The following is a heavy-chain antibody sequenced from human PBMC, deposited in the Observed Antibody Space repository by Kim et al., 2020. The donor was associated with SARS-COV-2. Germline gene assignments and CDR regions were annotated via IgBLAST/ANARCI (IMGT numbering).Heavy chain of an antibody. D-gene: IGHD2-21*02. CDR3: ASDVPMLAYCGGDCYSDAFDI. CDR2: ISAYNGNT. CDR1: GYTFTSYG. J-gene: IGHJ3*02. Sequence: ASVKVSCKASGYTFTSYGISWVRQAPGQGLEWMGWISAYNGNTNYAQKLQGRVTMTTDTSTSTAYMELRSLRFDDTAVYYCASDVPMLAYCGGDCYSDAFDIWGQGTMVTVSS. V-gene: IGHV1-18*01.